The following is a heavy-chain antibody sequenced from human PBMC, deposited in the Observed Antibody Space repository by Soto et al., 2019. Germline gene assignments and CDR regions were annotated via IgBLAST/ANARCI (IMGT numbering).Heavy chain of an antibody. CDR3: ARENGSGSYYALYYFDY. CDR2: IWYDGSNK. V-gene: IGHV3-33*01. Sequence: QVQLVESGGGVVQPGRSLRLSCAASGFTFSSYGMHWVRQAPGKGLEWVAVIWYDGSNKYYADSVKGRFTISRDNSKNTLYLQMNSLRAEDTAVYYCARENGSGSYYALYYFDYWGQGTLVTVSS. J-gene: IGHJ4*02. D-gene: IGHD3-10*01. CDR1: GFTFSSYG.